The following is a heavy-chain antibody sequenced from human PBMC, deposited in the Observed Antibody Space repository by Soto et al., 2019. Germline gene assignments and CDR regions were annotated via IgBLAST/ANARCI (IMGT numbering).Heavy chain of an antibody. CDR1: GGSFSGYY. J-gene: IGHJ4*02. Sequence: PSETLSLTCAVYGGSFSGYYWSWIRQPPGKGLEWIGEINHSGSTNYNPSLKSRVTISVDTSKNQFSLKLSSVTAADTAVYYCATEGDCSRKRCQAKWRGVDYWGQVTLVTVSA. V-gene: IGHV4-34*01. CDR3: ATEGDCSRKRCQAKWRGVDY. D-gene: IGHD2-2*01. CDR2: INHSGST.